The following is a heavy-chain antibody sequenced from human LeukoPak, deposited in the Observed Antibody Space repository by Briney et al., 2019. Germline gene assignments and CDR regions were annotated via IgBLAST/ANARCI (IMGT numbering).Heavy chain of an antibody. CDR1: GGSFSGYY. J-gene: IGHJ6*03. V-gene: IGHV4-34*01. D-gene: IGHD3-3*01. CDR3: ARKSGYLRYYYYMDV. Sequence: SETLSLTCAVYGGSFSGYYWSWIRQPPGKGLGWIGEINHSGSTNYNPSLKSRVTISVDTSKNQFSLKLSSVTAADTAVYYCARKSGYLRYYYYMDVWGKGTTVTVSS. CDR2: INHSGST.